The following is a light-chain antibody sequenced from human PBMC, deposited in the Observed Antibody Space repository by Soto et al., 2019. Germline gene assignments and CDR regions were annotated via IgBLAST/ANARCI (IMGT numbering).Light chain of an antibody. CDR2: KAS. CDR3: QQYHSYPWT. CDR1: QTIITW. Sequence: DPQMTQSPSTLSTSVGDRVTIICRASQTIITWLAWYQQKPGKAPKLLIYKASTLESGVPSRFSGSGSGTEFTLTISSLQPDDFATYYCQQYHSYPWTFGQGTKVEIK. J-gene: IGKJ1*01. V-gene: IGKV1-5*03.